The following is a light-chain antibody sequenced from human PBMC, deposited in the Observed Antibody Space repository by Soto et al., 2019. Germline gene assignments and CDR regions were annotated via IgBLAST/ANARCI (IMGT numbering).Light chain of an antibody. V-gene: IGKV1-39*01. Sequence: DIQMTQSPSSLSASVGDRVTITCRASQSIGISLNWYQQKPGKAPKLLIFAASSLQSRVPSRFSGSGSGTDFTLTISSLQPEDFATYYCQQSYITPPGTFGQGTKLEIK. CDR2: AAS. CDR3: QQSYITPPGT. J-gene: IGKJ2*01. CDR1: QSIGIS.